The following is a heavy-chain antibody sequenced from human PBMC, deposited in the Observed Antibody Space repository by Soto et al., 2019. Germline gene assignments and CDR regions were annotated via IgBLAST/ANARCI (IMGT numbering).Heavy chain of an antibody. D-gene: IGHD6-13*01. CDR2: IYSGGNT. Sequence: EVQLVESGGGLIQPGGSLRLSCAASGFTVSNNYMRWVRQAPGKGLEWVSLIYSGGNTHYADSVKGRFTISRDDSKNTLYLQMNSLRVEDTAVYYCARDPSGIAASGGGGWGQGTLVTVSS. CDR3: ARDPSGIAASGGGG. V-gene: IGHV3-53*01. CDR1: GFTVSNNY. J-gene: IGHJ4*02.